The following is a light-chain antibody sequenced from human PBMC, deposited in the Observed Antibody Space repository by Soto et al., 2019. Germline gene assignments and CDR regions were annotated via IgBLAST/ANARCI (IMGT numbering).Light chain of an antibody. CDR2: EVS. J-gene: IGLJ1*01. V-gene: IGLV2-14*01. Sequence: QSALTQPASVSGSPGQSITISCTGTSSDVGGYNCVSWYQQHPGKAPKLIIYEVSNRPSGVSNRFSGSKSGDTASLTISGLHAEDEAEYYCSSYASSSTLYVFGTGTKLTVL. CDR1: SSDVGGYNC. CDR3: SSYASSSTLYV.